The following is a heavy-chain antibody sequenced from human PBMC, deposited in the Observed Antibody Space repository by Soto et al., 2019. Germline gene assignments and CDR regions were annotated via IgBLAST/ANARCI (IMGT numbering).Heavy chain of an antibody. J-gene: IGHJ4*02. CDR1: GCPLTNYW. V-gene: IGHV3-74*01. Sequence: VTRRLPWSASGCPLTNYWMNWIRQTPPQGLRWASRVSPDSSDVGYADSVDGRLTVFRDNAKNNQYLQILSPRTADTAVGYCACWGHIVPVAPSDFDRWGQGTLVTVSS. CDR3: ACWGHIVPVAPSDFDR. D-gene: IGHD2-8*02. CDR2: VSPDSSDV.